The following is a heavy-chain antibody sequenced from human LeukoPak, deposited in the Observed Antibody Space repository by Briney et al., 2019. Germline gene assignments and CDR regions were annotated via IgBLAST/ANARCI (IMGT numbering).Heavy chain of an antibody. D-gene: IGHD3-22*01. CDR2: IYYSGST. Sequence: SETLSLTCTVSGGSISSSSYYWGWIRQPPGKGLEWIGTIYYSGSTYYNPSLKSRVTISVDTSKNQISLKLNSVTAADTAVYYCGRDSRGPDYWGQGTLVTVSS. J-gene: IGHJ4*02. CDR3: GRDSRGPDY. V-gene: IGHV4-39*07. CDR1: GGSISSSSYY.